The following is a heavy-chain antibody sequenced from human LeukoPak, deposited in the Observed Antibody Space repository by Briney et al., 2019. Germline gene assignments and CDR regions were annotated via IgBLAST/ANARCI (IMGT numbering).Heavy chain of an antibody. Sequence: SVKVSCKASGGTFSSYAISWVRQAPGQGLEWMGGIIPIFGTANYAQKFQGRVTITTDESTSTAYMELSSLRSEDTAVYYCARSALGSCWYEPHMAEYNWFDPWGQGTLVTVSS. CDR3: ARSALGSCWYEPHMAEYNWFDP. D-gene: IGHD6-13*01. CDR1: GGTFSSYA. V-gene: IGHV1-69*05. CDR2: IIPIFGTA. J-gene: IGHJ5*02.